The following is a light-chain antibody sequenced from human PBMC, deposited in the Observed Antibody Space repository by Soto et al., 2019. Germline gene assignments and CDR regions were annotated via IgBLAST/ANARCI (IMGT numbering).Light chain of an antibody. Sequence: QSVLTQPRSVSGSPGQSVTISCTGTSSDVGDSIYVSWYQQHPGKAPKLIIYDVRKRPSGVPDRFSGSKSGNTASLTISGLQAEDEADYYCCSYAGSFSYVFGSGTKLTVL. CDR3: CSYAGSFSYV. CDR1: SSDVGDSIY. V-gene: IGLV2-11*01. J-gene: IGLJ1*01. CDR2: DVR.